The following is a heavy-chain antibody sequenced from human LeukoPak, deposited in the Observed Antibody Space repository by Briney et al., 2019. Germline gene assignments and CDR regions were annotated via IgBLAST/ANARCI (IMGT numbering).Heavy chain of an antibody. CDR2: ISAYNGNT. CDR1: AYTFTPYG. J-gene: IGHJ4*02. CDR3: ARGFIGFDPNSVFVF. Sequence: ASVKDSCKDSAYTFTPYGISWVRQAPGQGREWMAWISAYNGNTNYAQKLQGRVTITTDTSTSTAYTEQRSLRSADTAVYYTARGFIGFDPNSVFVFCGQGTLGTVSS. V-gene: IGHV1-18*01. D-gene: IGHD5-12*01.